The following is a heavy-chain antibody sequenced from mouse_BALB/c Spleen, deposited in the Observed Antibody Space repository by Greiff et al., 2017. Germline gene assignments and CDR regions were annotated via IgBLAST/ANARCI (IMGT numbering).Heavy chain of an antibody. V-gene: IGHV1-7*01. Sequence: LQESGAELAKPGASVKMSCKASGYTFTSYWMHWVKQRPGQGLEWIGYINPSTGYTEYNQKFKDKATLTADKSSSTAYMQLSSLTSEDSAVYYCARWYYGSSYRYYAMDYWGQGTSVTVSS. CDR1: GYTFTSYW. CDR2: INPSTGYT. CDR3: ARWYYGSSYRYYAMDY. D-gene: IGHD1-1*01. J-gene: IGHJ4*01.